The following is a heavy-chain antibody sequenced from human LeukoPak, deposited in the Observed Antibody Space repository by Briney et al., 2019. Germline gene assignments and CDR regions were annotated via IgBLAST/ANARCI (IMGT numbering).Heavy chain of an antibody. CDR1: GFTFSSYW. CDR2: INSDGSRA. CDR3: ARDGGYGGNKWFDP. Sequence: AGSLRLSCAASGFTFSSYWMFWVRQAPGKGLVWVSRINSDGSRASYADSVKGRFTISRDNAKNTLYLQMNSLRDEDTAVYYCARDGGYGGNKWFDPWGQGTLVTVSS. D-gene: IGHD4-23*01. J-gene: IGHJ5*02. V-gene: IGHV3-74*01.